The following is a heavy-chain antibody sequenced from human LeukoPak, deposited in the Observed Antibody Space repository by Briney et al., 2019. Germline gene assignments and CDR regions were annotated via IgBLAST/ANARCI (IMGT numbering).Heavy chain of an antibody. CDR1: GFTFSSYG. Sequence: GGSLRLSCAASGFTFSSYGMHWVRQAPGKGLEWVAVISYDGSNKYYADSVKGRFTISRDNSKNTLYLQMNSLRAEDTAVYYCAREGSSGWYGTDYWGQGTLVTVSS. CDR2: ISYDGSNK. D-gene: IGHD6-19*01. J-gene: IGHJ4*02. CDR3: AREGSSGWYGTDY. V-gene: IGHV3-30*03.